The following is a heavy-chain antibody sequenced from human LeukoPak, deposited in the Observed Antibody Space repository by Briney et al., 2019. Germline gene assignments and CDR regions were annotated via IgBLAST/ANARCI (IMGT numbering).Heavy chain of an antibody. V-gene: IGHV1-18*01. CDR2: ISAYNGNT. D-gene: IGHD5-24*01. CDR3: ARNAVMPTIYFDH. Sequence: GASVKVSCKASGYTFTSYGISWVRQAPGQGLEWMGWISAYNGNTNYAQKLQGRVTMTTDTSTSTAYMELRSLRPDDTAVYYCARNAVMPTIYFDHWGRGTLVAVSS. J-gene: IGHJ4*02. CDR1: GYTFTSYG.